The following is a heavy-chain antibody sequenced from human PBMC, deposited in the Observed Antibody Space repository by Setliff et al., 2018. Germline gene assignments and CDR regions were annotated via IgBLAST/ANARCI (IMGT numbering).Heavy chain of an antibody. CDR2: IYHSGST. CDR1: GYSISSGYY. CDR3: ARDSGYEYYYYAMDV. D-gene: IGHD5-12*01. Sequence: SETLSLTCAVSGYSISSGYYWGWIRQPPGKGLEWIGSIYHSGSTYYNPSLKSRVTISVDTSKNQFSLKLSSVTAADTAVYYCARDSGYEYYYYAMDVWGQGTTVTVS. J-gene: IGHJ6*02. V-gene: IGHV4-38-2*01.